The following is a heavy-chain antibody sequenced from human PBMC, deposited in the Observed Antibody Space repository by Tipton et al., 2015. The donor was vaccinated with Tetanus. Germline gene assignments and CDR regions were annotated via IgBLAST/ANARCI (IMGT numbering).Heavy chain of an antibody. V-gene: IGHV4-30-4*01. CDR1: GGSISSGDYY. CDR2: VYSTATT. J-gene: IGHJ4*02. Sequence: LVKPTQTLSLTCTVSGGSISSGDYYWSWIRRPPGKGPEWIGYVYSTATTYYNPSLKSRVTISADMSKNQFSLKLTSVTAADTATYYCARMGFTYGQVVYWGQGTLVTVAS. D-gene: IGHD5-18*01. CDR3: ARMGFTYGQVVY.